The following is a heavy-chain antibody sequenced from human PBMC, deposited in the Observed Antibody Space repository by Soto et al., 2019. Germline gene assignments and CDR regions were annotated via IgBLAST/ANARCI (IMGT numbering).Heavy chain of an antibody. CDR3: ASERLCGADCYFFDN. J-gene: IGHJ4*02. Sequence: LRLSCAASGFTPGNYEINGVRQAQGKGLEWISKISGSNNNIYYADSVRGRFTISRDNAKNSLYLQMNSLRAEDTAIYYCASERLCGADCYFFDNWGQGTQVTVSS. CDR1: GFTPGNYE. V-gene: IGHV3-48*03. D-gene: IGHD2-21*02. CDR2: ISGSNNNI.